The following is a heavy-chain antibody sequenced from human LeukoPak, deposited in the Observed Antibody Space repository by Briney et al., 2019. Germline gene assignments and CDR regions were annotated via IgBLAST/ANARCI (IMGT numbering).Heavy chain of an antibody. D-gene: IGHD3-10*01. Sequence: GRSLRLSCRASGFTFSSYSMNWVRQAPGKGLEWVSSISSSSSYIYYADSVKGRFTISRDNAKNSLYLQMNILRAEDTAVYYCARDGGSGSYYNEPSYFDYWGQGTLVTVSS. CDR1: GFTFSSYS. J-gene: IGHJ4*02. CDR3: ARDGGSGSYYNEPSYFDY. V-gene: IGHV3-21*01. CDR2: ISSSSSYI.